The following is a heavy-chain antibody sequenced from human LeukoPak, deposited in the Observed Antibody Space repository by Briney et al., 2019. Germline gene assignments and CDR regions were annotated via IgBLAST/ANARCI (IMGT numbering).Heavy chain of an antibody. V-gene: IGHV3-23*01. CDR1: GFTLSSYA. J-gene: IGHJ4*02. CDR2: ISGSGGST. D-gene: IGHD3-22*01. CDR3: ANEAFDSSGYYYFDY. Sequence: GGSLRLSCAASGFTLSSYAMSWVRQAPGKGLEWVSAISGSGGSTYYADSVKGRFTISRDNSKNTLYLQMNGLRAEDTAVYYCANEAFDSSGYYYFDYWGQGTLVTVSS.